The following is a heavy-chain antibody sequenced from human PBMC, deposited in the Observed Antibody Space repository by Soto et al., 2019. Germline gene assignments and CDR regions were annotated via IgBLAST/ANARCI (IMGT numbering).Heavy chain of an antibody. CDR1: GGTFSSYT. CDR2: IIPILGIA. V-gene: IGHV1-69*02. J-gene: IGHJ6*02. D-gene: IGHD3-9*01. CDR3: ARGDITIPYYYGMDV. Sequence: QVQLVQSGAEVKKPGSSVKVYCKASGGTFSSYTISWVRKAPGQGLEWMGRIIPILGIANYAQKFQGRVTITADKSTSTAYMELSSLRSEDTAVYYCARGDITIPYYYGMDVWGQGTTVTVSS.